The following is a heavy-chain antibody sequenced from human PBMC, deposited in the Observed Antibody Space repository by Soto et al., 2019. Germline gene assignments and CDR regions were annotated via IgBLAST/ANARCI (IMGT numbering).Heavy chain of an antibody. V-gene: IGHV3-53*01. CDR2: IYSGGST. CDR3: ARTSAVAGNYGMDV. CDR1: WFTVSSNY. J-gene: IGHJ6*02. D-gene: IGHD6-19*01. Sequence: GSLRLSCAASWFTVSSNYMRWVRHAPGKGLEWVSVIYSGGSTYYAGSVKGRFTISRDNSKNTLYLQMNSLRAEDTAVYYCARTSAVAGNYGMDVWGQGTTVTVSS.